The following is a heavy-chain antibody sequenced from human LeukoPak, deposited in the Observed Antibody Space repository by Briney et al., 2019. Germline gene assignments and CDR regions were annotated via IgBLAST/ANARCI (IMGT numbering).Heavy chain of an antibody. J-gene: IGHJ6*02. D-gene: IGHD3-10*01. V-gene: IGHV5-51*01. CDR2: IYPGDSDT. CDR1: GYSFPDYW. Sequence: GESLKISCNASGYSFPDYWIGWVRQPPGKGLEWMGIIYPGDSDTRYSPSFQGQVTISADESISTAYLQWSSLKASDNAMYYCARAYPLRWFGDRRRPYYYGMDVWGQGTTVTVTS. CDR3: ARAYPLRWFGDRRRPYYYGMDV.